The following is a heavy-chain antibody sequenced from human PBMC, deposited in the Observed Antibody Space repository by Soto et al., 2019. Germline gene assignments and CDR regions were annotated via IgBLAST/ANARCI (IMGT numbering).Heavy chain of an antibody. D-gene: IGHD2-15*01. CDR3: ARQDCSGGSCYSDY. CDR1: GGSISSSSYY. CDR2: IYYSGST. Sequence: QLQLQESGPGLVKPSETLSLTCTVSGGSISSSSYYWGWIRQPPGKGLEWIGSIYYSGSTYYNPSLKSRVTRSGDTSKNQFSLKLSSVTAADTAVYYCARQDCSGGSCYSDYWGQGTLVTGSS. V-gene: IGHV4-39*01. J-gene: IGHJ4*02.